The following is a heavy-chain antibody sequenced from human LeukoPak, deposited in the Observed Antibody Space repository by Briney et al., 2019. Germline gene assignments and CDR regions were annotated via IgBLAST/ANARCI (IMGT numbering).Heavy chain of an antibody. D-gene: IGHD3-22*01. Sequence: PGGSLRLSCAASGFTFSSYAMSWVRQAPGKGLEWVSAISGSGGSTYYADSVKGRFTISRDNSKNTLYLQMNSLRAEDTAVYYCAKDIETYYDSSGVLLGDGDYWGQGTLVTVSS. CDR2: ISGSGGST. CDR1: GFTFSSYA. J-gene: IGHJ4*02. CDR3: AKDIETYYDSSGVLLGDGDY. V-gene: IGHV3-23*01.